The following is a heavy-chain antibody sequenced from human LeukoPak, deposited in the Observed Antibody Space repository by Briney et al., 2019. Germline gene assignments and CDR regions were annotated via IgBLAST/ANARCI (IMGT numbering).Heavy chain of an antibody. J-gene: IGHJ4*02. V-gene: IGHV1-18*01. CDR3: ARAYSGRYFDY. D-gene: IGHD1-26*01. Sequence: ASVTVSFTASGYTFTSYGISWVRQAPGQGLEWMGWISAYNGNTNYAQRLQGRVTMTTDTSTSTAYMELRSLRSDDTAVYYCARAYSGRYFDYWGQGTLVTVSS. CDR1: GYTFTSYG. CDR2: ISAYNGNT.